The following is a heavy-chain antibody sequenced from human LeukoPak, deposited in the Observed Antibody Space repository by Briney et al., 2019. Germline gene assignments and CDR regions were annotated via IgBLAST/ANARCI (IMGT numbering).Heavy chain of an antibody. Sequence: GGSLRLSCAASGFTFSSYGMHWVRQAPGKGLEWVAVISYDGSNKYYADSVKGRFTISRDNSKNTLYLQMNSLRAEDTAVYYCAKGSGVVRGVFGYWGQGTLVTVSS. CDR2: ISYDGSNK. CDR3: AKGSGVVRGVFGY. D-gene: IGHD2-15*01. CDR1: GFTFSSYG. J-gene: IGHJ4*02. V-gene: IGHV3-30*18.